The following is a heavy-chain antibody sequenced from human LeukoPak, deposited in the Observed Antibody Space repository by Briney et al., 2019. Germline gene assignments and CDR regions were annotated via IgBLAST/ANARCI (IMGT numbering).Heavy chain of an antibody. CDR1: GFTFSDYY. Sequence: GGSLRLSCAASGFTFSDYYMSWIRQAPGKGLEWVSYISSSGSNTNYADSVKGRFTISRDNAKKSMFLQMNSLRADDAALYYCARDVPARDAPAASDAFDIWGQGTMVTVSS. J-gene: IGHJ3*02. V-gene: IGHV3-11*06. CDR3: ARDVPARDAPAASDAFDI. D-gene: IGHD2-2*01. CDR2: ISSSGSNT.